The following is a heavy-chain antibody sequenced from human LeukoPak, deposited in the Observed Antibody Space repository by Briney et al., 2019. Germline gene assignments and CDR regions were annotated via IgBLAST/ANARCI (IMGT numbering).Heavy chain of an antibody. CDR1: GYTFTGYY. J-gene: IGHJ4*02. CDR3: AISDSGSSYFDY. Sequence: ASVKVSCKASGYTFTGYYMHWVRQAPGQGLEWMGWINPNSGGTNYAQKFQGRVTMTRDTSISTAYMELSRLRSDDTAVYYCAISDSGSSYFDYWGQGTLVTVSS. V-gene: IGHV1-2*02. D-gene: IGHD1-26*01. CDR2: INPNSGGT.